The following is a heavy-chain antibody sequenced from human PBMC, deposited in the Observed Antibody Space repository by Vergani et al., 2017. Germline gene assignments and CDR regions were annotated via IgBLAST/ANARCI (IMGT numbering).Heavy chain of an antibody. CDR2: ISPGASTD. J-gene: IGHJ6*02. Sequence: EVQLLQSEGAVVQPGGSLRLSCVASGFTFSSHAMSWVRQGHGQGLEWVSHISPGASTDSYTDSVTGRFTVSRDNDNNSLTLDMTTLRVEDTAVYYCAKNPGISTTRHYYAMDVWGQGTTVTVSS. CDR3: AKNPGISTTRHYYAMDV. V-gene: IGHV3-48*01. CDR1: GFTFSSHA. D-gene: IGHD1-1*01.